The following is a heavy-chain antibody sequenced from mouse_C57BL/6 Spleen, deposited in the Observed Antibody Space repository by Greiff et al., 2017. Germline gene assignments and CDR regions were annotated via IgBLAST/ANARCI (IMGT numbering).Heavy chain of an antibody. CDR3: ARDLLNYYGSSAWFAY. CDR2: ISDGGSYT. V-gene: IGHV5-4*01. Sequence: EVQLVESGGGLVKPGGSLKLSCAASGFTFSSYAMSWVRQTPEKRLEWVATISDGGSYTYYPDNVKGRFTISRDNAKNNLYLQMSHLKSEDTAMYYCARDLLNYYGSSAWFAYWGQGTLVTVSA. J-gene: IGHJ3*01. CDR1: GFTFSSYA. D-gene: IGHD1-1*01.